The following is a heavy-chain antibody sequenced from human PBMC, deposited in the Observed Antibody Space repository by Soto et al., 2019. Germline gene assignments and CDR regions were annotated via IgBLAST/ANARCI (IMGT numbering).Heavy chain of an antibody. D-gene: IGHD3-9*01. CDR3: ATTGNQYYDILTGYRPFDY. CDR2: ISGSGGRT. CDR1: RFSCSSSA. V-gene: IGHV3-23*01. J-gene: IGHJ4*02. Sequence: WGSLRLSRASCRFSCSSSAMSWARQAPGKGLEWVSAISGSGGRTYYADSVKGRFTISRDNSKNTLYLQMNSRRAEDTAVYHCATTGNQYYDILTGYRPFDYWGQGTLVTVSS.